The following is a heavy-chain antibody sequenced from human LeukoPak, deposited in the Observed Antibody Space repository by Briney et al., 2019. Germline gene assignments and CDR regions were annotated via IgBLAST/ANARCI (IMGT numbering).Heavy chain of an antibody. D-gene: IGHD3-22*01. Sequence: GSLRLSCEASGFSLSSYEMNWVRQAPGKGLEWIGEISRGGSTRYRSSLMSRVTISRDTSKKQFSLELTSVTAADTAVYYCARMEKYYDSSGSYRFFDYWGQGTLVTVSS. CDR1: GFSLSSYE. CDR2: ISRGGST. CDR3: ARMEKYYDSSGSYRFFDY. V-gene: IGHV4-34*01. J-gene: IGHJ4*02.